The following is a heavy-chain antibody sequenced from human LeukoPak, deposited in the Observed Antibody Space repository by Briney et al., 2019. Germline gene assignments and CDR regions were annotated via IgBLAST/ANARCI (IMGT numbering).Heavy chain of an antibody. D-gene: IGHD4-11*01. CDR1: GFAFNSYT. CDR2: ITSRSSHI. V-gene: IGHV3-21*01. J-gene: IGHJ6*03. Sequence: GGSLRLSCEASGFAFNSYTITWVRQAPGKGLESVSSITSRSSHIYIADSVKGRFTISRDNAKNSLFLQVSSLRVEDTAVYYCARVAQGATTENYFYYYMDVWGKGTTVTVSS. CDR3: ARVAQGATTENYFYYYMDV.